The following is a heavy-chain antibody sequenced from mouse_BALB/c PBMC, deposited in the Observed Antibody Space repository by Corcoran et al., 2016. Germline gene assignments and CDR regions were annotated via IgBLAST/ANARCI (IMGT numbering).Heavy chain of an antibody. J-gene: IGHJ3*01. Sequence: DVQLQESGPGLVKPSQSLSLTCSVAGYSITSGFYWNWIRQFPGNKLEWMGYISYDGNNNYNPSLKNRISITRDTSTNQFFLKLNSVTTEDTATYYCAREVYYGTSYCFAYWVQGTLVTVSA. V-gene: IGHV3-6*02. CDR3: AREVYYGTSYCFAY. D-gene: IGHD1-1*01. CDR1: GYSITSGFY. CDR2: ISYDGNN.